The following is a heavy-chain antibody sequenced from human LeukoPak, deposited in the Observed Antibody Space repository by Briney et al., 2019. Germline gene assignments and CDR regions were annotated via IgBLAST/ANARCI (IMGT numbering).Heavy chain of an antibody. J-gene: IGHJ3*01. Sequence: PGGSLRLSCAASGFTFSSYAMGWVRQAPGKGLEWVSSISGSGGSTYYADSVKGRFTISRDNSKNTLYLQMNSLRAEDTAVYYRAKYMIFGVVGNPDAFDVWGRGTMVTVSS. D-gene: IGHD3/OR15-3a*01. V-gene: IGHV3-23*01. CDR2: ISGSGGST. CDR1: GFTFSSYA. CDR3: AKYMIFGVVGNPDAFDV.